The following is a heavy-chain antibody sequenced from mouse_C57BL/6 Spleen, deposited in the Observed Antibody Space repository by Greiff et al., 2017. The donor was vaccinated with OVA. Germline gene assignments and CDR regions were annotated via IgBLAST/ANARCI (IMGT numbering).Heavy chain of an antibody. V-gene: IGHV1-53*01. J-gene: IGHJ3*01. Sequence: QVQLQQPGTELVKPGASVKLSCKASGYTFTSYWMHWVKQRPGQGLEWIGHINPSNGGTTYHDKFKSKATLTVDKSSSTAYMQRSSLTSDDSAVYYCARDYSNYDLAYWGQGTLVTVSA. CDR3: ARDYSNYDLAY. D-gene: IGHD2-5*01. CDR1: GYTFTSYW. CDR2: INPSNGGT.